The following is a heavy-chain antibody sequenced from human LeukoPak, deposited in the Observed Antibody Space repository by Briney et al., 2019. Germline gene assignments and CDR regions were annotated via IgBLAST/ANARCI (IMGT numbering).Heavy chain of an antibody. Sequence: GGSLRLSCAASGFTFISFAMTWVRQAPGKGLEWVSSMSSGGTYIYYPDSVRGRFTISRDNAKNSLFLLMNNLRAEDTAVYYCARDRPTGASRVFVVQWGQGTLVTVSS. CDR3: ARDRPTGASRVFVVQ. CDR2: MSSGGTYI. J-gene: IGHJ4*02. CDR1: GFTFISFA. V-gene: IGHV3-21*01. D-gene: IGHD3-3*01.